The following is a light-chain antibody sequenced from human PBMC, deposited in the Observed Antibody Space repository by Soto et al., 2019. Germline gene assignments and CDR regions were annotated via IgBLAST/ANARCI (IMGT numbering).Light chain of an antibody. J-gene: IGLJ1*01. CDR3: SSHTTSNPYV. CDR1: SSDVGAYNY. CDR2: DVS. Sequence: QSALTQPASVSGSPGQSITISCTGTSSDVGAYNYVSWYQQHPGKAPELIIYDVSNRPSGVSNRFSGSKSGNTASLTISGLQAEDEADYHCSSHTTSNPYVFGTRTKVTVL. V-gene: IGLV2-14*01.